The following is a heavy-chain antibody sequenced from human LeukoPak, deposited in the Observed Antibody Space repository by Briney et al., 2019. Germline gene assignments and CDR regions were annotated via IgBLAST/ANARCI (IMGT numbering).Heavy chain of an antibody. V-gene: IGHV3-7*01. CDR1: GFTFSSYW. Sequence: PGGSLRLSCAASGFTFSSYWMSWVRQAPGKGLEWVANIKQDGSEKYYVDSVKGRFTISKDNAKNSLYLQMNSLRAEDTAVYYCARESGYLIPYIDYWGQGTLVTVSS. D-gene: IGHD3-22*01. CDR2: IKQDGSEK. J-gene: IGHJ4*01. CDR3: ARESGYLIPYIDY.